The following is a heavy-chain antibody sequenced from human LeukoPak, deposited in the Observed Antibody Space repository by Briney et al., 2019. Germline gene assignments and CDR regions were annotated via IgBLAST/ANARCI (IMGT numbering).Heavy chain of an antibody. V-gene: IGHV3-33*08. D-gene: IGHD2-15*01. CDR1: GFTFSSYG. Sequence: GGSLRLSCAASGFTFSSYGMHWVRQAPGKGLEWVALIWYDGNNKYYADSVKGRFTISRDNSKNTLYLQLNSLRVEDTAVYYCARQHCSGGDCYLFDWGQGTLVTVSS. CDR3: ARQHCSGGDCYLFD. CDR2: IWYDGNNK. J-gene: IGHJ4*02.